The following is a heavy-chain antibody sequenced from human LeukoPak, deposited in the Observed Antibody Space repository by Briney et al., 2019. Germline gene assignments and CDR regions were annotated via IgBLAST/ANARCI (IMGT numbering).Heavy chain of an antibody. CDR2: INAGNGNT. J-gene: IGHJ6*02. CDR3: ARDQEMATVIDYYYYGMDV. Sequence: ASVKVSCKASGYTFTIYAIHWVRQAPGQRLEWMGWINAGNGNTKYSQKFQGRVTITRDTSAGTAYMELSSLRSEDTAVYYCARDQEMATVIDYYYYGMDVWGQGTTV. CDR1: GYTFTIYA. D-gene: IGHD5-24*01. V-gene: IGHV1-3*01.